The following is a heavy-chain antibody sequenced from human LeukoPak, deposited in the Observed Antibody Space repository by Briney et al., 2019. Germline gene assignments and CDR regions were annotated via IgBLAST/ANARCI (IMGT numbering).Heavy chain of an antibody. CDR1: GGSISSSN. CDR2: ISGSGDST. CDR3: ATPLPHGSDPSLYYYMDV. J-gene: IGHJ6*03. Sequence: GTLSLTCAVSGGSISSSNWWSWVRQPPGKGLEWVSAISGSGDSTYYADSVKGRFTISRDNSKNTLHLQMNSLRAEDTAVYYCATPLPHGSDPSLYYYMDVWGKGTPVTISS. V-gene: IGHV3-23*01. D-gene: IGHD3-10*01.